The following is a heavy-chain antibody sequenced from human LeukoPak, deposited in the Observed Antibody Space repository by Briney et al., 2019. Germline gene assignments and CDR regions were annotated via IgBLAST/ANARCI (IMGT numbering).Heavy chain of an antibody. J-gene: IGHJ4*02. D-gene: IGHD1-14*01. V-gene: IGHV3-74*01. CDR2: ISSDGSNT. Sequence: PGGSLRLSCAASGFTFSGYSMHWVRQAPGKGLVWVSRISSDGSNTNYADSVKGRFTISRDNAKNTLYLQMNSLRAEDTALYYCARQNRDFDYWGQGTLVTVSS. CDR3: ARQNRDFDY. CDR1: GFTFSGYS.